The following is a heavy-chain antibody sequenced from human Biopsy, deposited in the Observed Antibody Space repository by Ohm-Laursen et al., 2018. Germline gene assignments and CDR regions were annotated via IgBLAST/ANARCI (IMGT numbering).Heavy chain of an antibody. CDR3: ARGRRTSGWPYFAN. J-gene: IGHJ4*02. Sequence: PSETLPLTCTVSGDSVSSGSFYWTWIRQPPGQGLEYIGYIYDRGSTANYNPSLESRVTMSVDTSKNQFSLKLSSVIAADTAVYYCARGRRTSGWPYFANWGQGTLVIVSS. CDR1: GDSVSSGSFY. D-gene: IGHD6-19*01. CDR2: IYDRGSTA. V-gene: IGHV4-61*01.